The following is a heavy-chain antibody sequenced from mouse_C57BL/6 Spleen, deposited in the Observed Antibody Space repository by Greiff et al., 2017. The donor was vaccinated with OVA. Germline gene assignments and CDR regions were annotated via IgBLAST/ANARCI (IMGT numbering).Heavy chain of an antibody. V-gene: IGHV1-76*01. J-gene: IGHJ4*01. CDR2: IYPGSGNT. D-gene: IGHD2-4*01. CDR1: GYTFTDYY. CDR3: ARGGYDYEDAMDY. Sequence: QVQLQQSGAELVRPGASVKLSCKASGYTFTDYYINWVKQRPGQGLEWIARIYPGSGNTYYNEKFKGKATLTAEKSSSTAYMQLSSLTSEDSAVYCCARGGYDYEDAMDYWGQGTSVTVSS.